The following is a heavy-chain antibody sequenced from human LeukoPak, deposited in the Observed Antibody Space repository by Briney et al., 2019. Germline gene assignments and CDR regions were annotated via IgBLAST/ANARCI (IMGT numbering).Heavy chain of an antibody. J-gene: IGHJ4*02. V-gene: IGHV3-48*01. D-gene: IGHD3-3*01. CDR3: ARGASTYYDFWSGYHIDY. CDR1: GFTFSSYS. Sequence: GGSLRLSCAASGFTFSSYSMNWVRQAPGKGLEWVSYISSSSSTIYYADSVKGRFTISRDNAKNSLYLQMNSLRAEDTAVYYCARGASTYYDFWSGYHIDYWGQGTLVTVSS. CDR2: ISSSSSTI.